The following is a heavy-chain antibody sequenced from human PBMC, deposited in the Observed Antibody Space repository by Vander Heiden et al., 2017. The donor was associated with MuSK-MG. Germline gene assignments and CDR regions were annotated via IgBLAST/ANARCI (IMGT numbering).Heavy chain of an antibody. CDR1: GFTFSSYS. J-gene: IGHJ4*02. V-gene: IGHV3-48*02. CDR2: IGSSSSPI. Sequence: EVQLVESGGDLVQPGGSLSLSFAASGFTFSSYSMNSVRQAPGKGLEWVSYIGSSSSPIYYADSVMGRFTISRDNAKNSLYLQMNSLRDEDTAVYYCARDGWQASAGGFDYWGQGTLVTVSS. CDR3: ARDGWQASAGGFDY. D-gene: IGHD6-13*01.